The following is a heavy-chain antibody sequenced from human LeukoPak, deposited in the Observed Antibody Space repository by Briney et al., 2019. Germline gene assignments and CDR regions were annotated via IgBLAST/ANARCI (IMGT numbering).Heavy chain of an antibody. J-gene: IGHJ4*02. V-gene: IGHV1-2*02. Sequence: GASVKVSCKASGYTFTGYYMHWVRQAPGQGLEWMGWINPNSGGTNYAQKFQGRVTMTRDTSISTAYMELSRLRSDDTAVYYCARAGRNWGSVRSGLHGDYWGQGTLVTVSS. CDR2: INPNSGGT. CDR3: ARAGRNWGSVRSGLHGDY. CDR1: GYTFTGYY. D-gene: IGHD7-27*01.